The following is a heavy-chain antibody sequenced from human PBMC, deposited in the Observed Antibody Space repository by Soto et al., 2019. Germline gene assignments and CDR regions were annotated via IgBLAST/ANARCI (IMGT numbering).Heavy chain of an antibody. CDR2: IIPIFGTA. CDR3: ASTDCSGGSCYPPIGYYYGMDV. V-gene: IGHV1-69*13. Sequence: SVKVSCKASGGTFSSYAISWVRQAPGQGLEWMGGIIPIFGTANYAQKFQGRVTITADESTSTAYMELSSLRSEDTAVYYCASTDCSGGSCYPPIGYYYGMDVWGQGTTVTVSS. CDR1: GGTFSSYA. D-gene: IGHD2-15*01. J-gene: IGHJ6*02.